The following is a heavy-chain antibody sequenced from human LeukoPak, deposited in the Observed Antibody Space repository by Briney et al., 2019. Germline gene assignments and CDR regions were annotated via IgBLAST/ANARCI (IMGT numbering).Heavy chain of an antibody. Sequence: EPSETLSLTCAVYGGSFSGYYWSWIRQPPGKGREWIWEINHSGSTNYNPSLKSRVTISVDTSKNQFSLKLSSVAAGGTAVDYCARGGDCSSTSCHPFDYWGQGTLVTVSS. CDR3: ARGGDCSSTSCHPFDY. CDR1: GGSFSGYY. J-gene: IGHJ4*02. V-gene: IGHV4-34*01. CDR2: INHSGST. D-gene: IGHD2-2*01.